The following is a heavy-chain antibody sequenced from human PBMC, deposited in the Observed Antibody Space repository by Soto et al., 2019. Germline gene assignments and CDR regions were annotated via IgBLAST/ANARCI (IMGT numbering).Heavy chain of an antibody. V-gene: IGHV1-69*08. Sequence: XVQLXQSGAEVKKPGSSVKVSCKASGGTFSSYTISWVRQAPGQGLEWMGRIIPILGIANYAQKFQGRVTSTEDKSTSXXYXEXXSLRSEDTAVYYCARDPCSGGSCYSYHYYYYGMDVWGQGTTVTVSS. CDR3: ARDPCSGGSCYSYHYYYYGMDV. J-gene: IGHJ6*02. D-gene: IGHD2-15*01. CDR2: IIPILGIA. CDR1: GGTFSSYT.